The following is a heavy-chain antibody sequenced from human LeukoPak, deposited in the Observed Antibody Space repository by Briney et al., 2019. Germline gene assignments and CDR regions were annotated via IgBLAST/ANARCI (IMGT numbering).Heavy chain of an antibody. CDR3: ARGTLRSDP. CDR1: GFTFSSYE. D-gene: IGHD4-17*01. V-gene: IGHV3-48*03. J-gene: IGHJ5*02. CDR2: ISSSGATI. Sequence: GGSLRLSCAASGFTFSSYEMNWVRQAPGKGLEWVSYISSSGATIYYADSVKGRFTISRDNAKNSLYLQMNSLRAEDTALYYCARGTLRSDPWGQGTLVTVSS.